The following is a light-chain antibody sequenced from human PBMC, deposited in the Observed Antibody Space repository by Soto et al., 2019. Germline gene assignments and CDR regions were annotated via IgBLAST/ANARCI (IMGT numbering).Light chain of an antibody. CDR2: KAS. CDR3: QQYNSYLLT. CDR1: QSISSW. V-gene: IGKV1-5*03. J-gene: IGKJ4*01. Sequence: DIPMTQSPSTLSASVGDRVTITCRASQSISSWLAWYQQKPGKAPKLLIYKASSLESGVPSRFSGSGSGTAFTLTISSLHPDDFATYYCQQYNSYLLTFGGGAKVEIK.